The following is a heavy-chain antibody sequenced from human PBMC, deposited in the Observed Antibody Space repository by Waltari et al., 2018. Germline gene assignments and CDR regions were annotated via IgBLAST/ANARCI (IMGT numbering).Heavy chain of an antibody. Sequence: QLQLQESGPGLVKPSETLSLTCTVSGGSSNSSLDYCGWIRQPPGKRFEWIGIINYSGTTYYNPSLKSQVTMSVDMSKNQFSLKLTSVTAADTAVYYCARFTQVAGSSLLDYWGQGTLVTVSS. CDR3: ARFTQVAGSSLLDY. D-gene: IGHD6-19*01. CDR2: INYSGTT. V-gene: IGHV4-39*01. CDR1: GGSSNSSLDY. J-gene: IGHJ4*02.